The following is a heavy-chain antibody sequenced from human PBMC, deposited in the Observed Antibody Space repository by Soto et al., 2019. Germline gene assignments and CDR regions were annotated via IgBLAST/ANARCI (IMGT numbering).Heavy chain of an antibody. CDR2: IRQDGGAE. V-gene: IGHV3-7*04. CDR3: GWGDHADY. CDR1: GFSFSTYW. Sequence: EVQLAESGGGLVQPGGSLRLSCVASGFSFSTYWMNWVRQAPGKGLEWVANIRQDGGAEHYADSVKGRFIISRDNAKNSLYLQMNTLRAEDTALYHCGWGDHADYWGQGTLVTVSS. J-gene: IGHJ4*02.